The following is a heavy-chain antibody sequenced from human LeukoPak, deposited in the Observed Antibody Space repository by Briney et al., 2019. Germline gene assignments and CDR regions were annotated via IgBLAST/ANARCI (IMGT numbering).Heavy chain of an antibody. CDR2: IYYSGST. CDR3: TREMYDSGGYRVSYFDY. CDR1: GHSISSSYY. D-gene: IGHD3-22*01. Sequence: SETLSLTCTVSGHSISSSYYWGWIRQPPGKGLEWIGSIYYSGSTYYNPSLKSRVTISVDTSKNQFSLKLSSVTAADTATYYCTREMYDSGGYRVSYFDYWGQGTLVTVSS. V-gene: IGHV4-38-2*02. J-gene: IGHJ4*02.